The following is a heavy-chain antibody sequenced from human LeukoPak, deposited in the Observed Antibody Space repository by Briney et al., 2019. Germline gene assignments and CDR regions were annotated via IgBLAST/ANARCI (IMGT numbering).Heavy chain of an antibody. CDR2: ISAYNGNT. J-gene: IGHJ4*02. Sequence: ASVKVSCXASGYTFTSYGISWVRQAHGQGLEWMGWISAYNGNTNYAQKLQGRVTMTTDTSTSTAYMELRSLRSDDTAVYYCARVAVVPAPFDYWGQGTLVTVSS. V-gene: IGHV1-18*01. CDR1: GYTFTSYG. CDR3: ARVAVVPAPFDY. D-gene: IGHD2-21*01.